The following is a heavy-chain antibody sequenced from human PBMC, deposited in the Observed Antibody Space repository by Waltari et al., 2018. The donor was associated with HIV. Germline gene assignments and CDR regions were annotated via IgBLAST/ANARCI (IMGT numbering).Heavy chain of an antibody. Sequence: QVQLVESVGGVVQPGRSLRLSCAASGFSMRTYGMLWVRQAPGKGLEWVALIGFDGRNEYYSDSVKGRLIISRDNSKSTLYLQMNSLRVEDTAVYFCARDQDYMGRLSYFDLWGRGTLVTVSS. V-gene: IGHV3-33*01. J-gene: IGHJ2*01. CDR3: ARDQDYMGRLSYFDL. CDR1: GFSMRTYG. CDR2: IGFDGRNE. D-gene: IGHD4-4*01.